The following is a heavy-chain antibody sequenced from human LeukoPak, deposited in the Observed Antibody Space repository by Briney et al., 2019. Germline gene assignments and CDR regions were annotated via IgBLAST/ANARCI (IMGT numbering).Heavy chain of an antibody. CDR3: AKRGVVIRVFLVGFHKEAYYFDS. D-gene: IGHD3-10*01. CDR2: LSGSGGGT. V-gene: IGHV3-23*01. CDR1: GITLSNYG. J-gene: IGHJ4*02. Sequence: GGSLRLSCADSGITLSNYGMSWVRQAPGKGLEWVAGLSGSGGGTNYADSVQGRFTISRDNPKNTLYLQMNSPRAEDTAVYFCAKRGVVIRVFLVGFHKEAYYFDSWGQGALVTVSS.